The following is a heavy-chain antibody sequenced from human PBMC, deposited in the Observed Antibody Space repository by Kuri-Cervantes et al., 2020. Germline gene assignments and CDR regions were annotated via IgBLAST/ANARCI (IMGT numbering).Heavy chain of an antibody. CDR3: ARGYCSGGSCYSAFDI. CDR1: GFTFSSYA. J-gene: IGHJ3*02. D-gene: IGHD2-15*01. V-gene: IGHV3-48*04. CDR2: ISSSGSTI. Sequence: GESLKISCAASGFTFSSYAMHWVRQAPGKGLEWVSYISSSGSTIYYADSVKGRFTISRDNAKNSLYLQMNSLRAEDTAVYYCARGYCSGGSCYSAFDIWGQGTMVTVSS.